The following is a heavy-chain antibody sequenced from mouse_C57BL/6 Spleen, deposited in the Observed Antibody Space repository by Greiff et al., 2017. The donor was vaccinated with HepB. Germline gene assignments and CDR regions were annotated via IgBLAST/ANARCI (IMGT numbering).Heavy chain of an antibody. CDR1: GYTFTSYW. CDR2: INPSNGGT. V-gene: IGHV1-53*01. J-gene: IGHJ4*01. CDR3: ARSGVGKDAMDY. Sequence: QVQLQQPGTELVKPGASVKLSCKASGYTFTSYWMHWVKQRPGQGLEWIGNINPSNGGTNYNEKFKSKATLTVDKSSSTAYMQLSSLTSEDSAVYYSARSGVGKDAMDYWGQGTSVTVSS. D-gene: IGHD1-3*01.